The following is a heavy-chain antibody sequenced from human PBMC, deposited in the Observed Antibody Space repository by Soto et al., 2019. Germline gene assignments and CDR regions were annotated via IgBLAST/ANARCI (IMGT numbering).Heavy chain of an antibody. CDR1: GFTFSNNA. Sequence: EVQLLESGGDLVQPGGSPRLSCAASGFTFSNNAMSWVRQAPGKGLELVSIVTNTGGDKLYADSVKGRFIISRDNSKNTLYLQMNSLRAEDSAIYYCARASGESYPGSRVFVSWGQGTRVTVSS. CDR3: ARASGESYPGSRVFVS. D-gene: IGHD3-10*01. CDR2: VTNTGGDK. J-gene: IGHJ4*02. V-gene: IGHV3-23*01.